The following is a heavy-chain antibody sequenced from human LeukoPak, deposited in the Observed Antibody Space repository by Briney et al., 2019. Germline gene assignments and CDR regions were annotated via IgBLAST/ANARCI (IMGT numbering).Heavy chain of an antibody. V-gene: IGHV1-2*02. CDR2: INPNSGGT. CDR3: ARDSGAQWELLHYFDY. CDR1: GNTFTGYY. Sequence: ASVKVSCKASGNTFTGYYMHWVRQAPGQGLEWMGWINPNSGGTNYAQKFQGRVTMTRDTSISTAYMELSRLISDDTAVYYCARDSGAQWELLHYFDYWGQGTLVTVSS. J-gene: IGHJ4*02. D-gene: IGHD1-26*01.